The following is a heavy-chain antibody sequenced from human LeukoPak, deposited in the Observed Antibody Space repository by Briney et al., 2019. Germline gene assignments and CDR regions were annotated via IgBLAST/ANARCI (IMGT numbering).Heavy chain of an antibody. CDR1: GFTFSTYA. D-gene: IGHD1-14*01. V-gene: IGHV3-30*18. CDR3: AKDRNPIADYYFDI. CDR2: ISYDGRDK. Sequence: PGGSLRLSCAASGFTFSTYAMHWVRQSPGKGLEWVAVISYDGRDKHHADSVKGRFTISRDNSKETLYLQMTSLRAEDTAMYYCAKDRNPIADYYFDIWGRGTPVTVSS. J-gene: IGHJ4*02.